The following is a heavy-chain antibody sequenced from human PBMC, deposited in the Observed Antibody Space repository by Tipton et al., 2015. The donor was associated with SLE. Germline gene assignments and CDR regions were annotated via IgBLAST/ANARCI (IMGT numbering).Heavy chain of an antibody. D-gene: IGHD1-26*01. CDR3: ASLAGTYSSYFRDY. CDR1: GGSISSYY. J-gene: IGHJ4*02. CDR2: IYYSGST. V-gene: IGHV4-59*01. Sequence: GLVKPSETLSLTCTVSGGSISSYYWSWIRQPPGKGLEWIGYIYYSGSTNYNPSLKSRVTISVDTSKNQFSLKLSSVTAADTAVYYCASLAGTYSSYFRDYWGRGALVSVSS.